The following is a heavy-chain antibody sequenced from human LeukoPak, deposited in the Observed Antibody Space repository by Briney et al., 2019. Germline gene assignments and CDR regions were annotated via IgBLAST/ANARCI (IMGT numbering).Heavy chain of an antibody. D-gene: IGHD3-3*01. J-gene: IGHJ6*02. Sequence: SETLSLTCAVYGGSFSGYYWSWIRQPPGKGLEWIGEINHSGSTYYNPSLKSRVTISVDTSKNQFSLKLSSVTAADTAVYYCARLKRVTIFGGYYYGMDVWGQGTTVTVSS. V-gene: IGHV4-34*01. CDR1: GGSFSGYY. CDR3: ARLKRVTIFGGYYYGMDV. CDR2: INHSGST.